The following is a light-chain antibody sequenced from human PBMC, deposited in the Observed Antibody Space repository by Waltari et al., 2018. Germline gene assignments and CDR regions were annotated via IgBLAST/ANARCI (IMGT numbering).Light chain of an antibody. CDR3: LQHNTYPHT. Sequence: DIVLTQSPSSLSSSLGDRATLTCRASQDISKEFGWYQQQPGKSPKLLIYAASSWPTGVPARFGGSGYGTEFTLTISALQPEDFAIYYCLQHNTYPHTFGEGTKVEIK. CDR2: AAS. CDR1: QDISKE. V-gene: IGKV1-17*01. J-gene: IGKJ4*01.